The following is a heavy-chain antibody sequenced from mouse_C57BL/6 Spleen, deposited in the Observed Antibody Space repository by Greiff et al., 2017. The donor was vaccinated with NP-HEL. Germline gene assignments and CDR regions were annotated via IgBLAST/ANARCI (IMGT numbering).Heavy chain of an antibody. V-gene: IGHV1-69*01. CDR2: IDPSASYT. CDR1: GYTFTSYW. J-gene: IGHJ2*01. Sequence: VQLQQSGAELVMPGASVKLSCKASGYTFTSYWMHWVKQRPGPGLEWIGEIDPSASYTNYNQKFKGKSTLTVDKSSSTAYMQLSSLTSEDSAVYYCARGVGLLQDYWGQGTTLTVSS. CDR3: ARGVGLLQDY. D-gene: IGHD2-3*01.